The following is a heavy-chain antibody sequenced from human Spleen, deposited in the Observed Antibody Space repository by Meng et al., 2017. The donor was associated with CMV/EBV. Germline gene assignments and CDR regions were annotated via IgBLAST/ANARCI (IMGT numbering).Heavy chain of an antibody. Sequence: GSLRLSCAVYGGSFSGYYWSWIRQPPGKGLEWIGEINHSGSTNYNPSLKSRVTISVDTSKNQFSLKLSSVTAADTAVYYCARGSGVLEWFRRSDWFDPWGQETLVTVSS. CDR1: GGSFSGYY. CDR3: ARGSGVLEWFRRSDWFDP. V-gene: IGHV4-34*01. J-gene: IGHJ5*02. CDR2: INHSGST. D-gene: IGHD3-3*01.